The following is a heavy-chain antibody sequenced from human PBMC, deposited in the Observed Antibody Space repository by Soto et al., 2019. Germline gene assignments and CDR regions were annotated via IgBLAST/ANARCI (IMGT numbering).Heavy chain of an antibody. CDR1: GGSISSYY. CDR3: ARGGFWSIAWFDP. V-gene: IGHV4-59*01. D-gene: IGHD6-6*01. J-gene: IGHJ5*02. Sequence: SETLSLTCTVSGGSISSYYWSWIRQPPGKGLEWIGYIYYSGSTNYNPSLKSRVTISVDTSKNQFSLKLSSVTAADTAVYYCARGGFWSIAWFDPWGQGTLVTVSS. CDR2: IYYSGST.